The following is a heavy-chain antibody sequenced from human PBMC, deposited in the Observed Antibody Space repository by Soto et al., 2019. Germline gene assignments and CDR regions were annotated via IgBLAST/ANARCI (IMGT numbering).Heavy chain of an antibody. CDR1: GFTFSSYA. D-gene: IGHD3-22*01. V-gene: IGHV3-23*01. CDR3: AKDSVVSIAAAVEIGDYYDSSGYPGPHDY. CDR2: ISGSGGST. Sequence: PGGSLRLSCAASGFTFSSYAMSWVRQAPGKGLEWVSAISGSGGSTYYADSVKGRFTISRDNSKNTLYLQMNSLRAEDTAVYYCAKDSVVSIAAAVEIGDYYDSSGYPGPHDYWGQGTLVTVSS. J-gene: IGHJ4*02.